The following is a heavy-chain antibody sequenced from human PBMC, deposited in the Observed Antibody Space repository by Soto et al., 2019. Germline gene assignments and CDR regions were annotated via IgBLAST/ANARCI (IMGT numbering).Heavy chain of an antibody. CDR2: ISYDGSDK. J-gene: IGHJ4*02. Sequence: QVQLVESGGGVVQPGRSLRLSCAASGFPFTSYGMHRVREGPDKGLEWVAIISYDGSDKYYADSVKGRFTISRDNSKNTLYLQMNSLRPEDTALYYCVGGQYYFDYRGQGTLVFVSS. CDR3: VGGQYYFDY. V-gene: IGHV3-30*03. D-gene: IGHD3-10*01. CDR1: GFPFTSYG.